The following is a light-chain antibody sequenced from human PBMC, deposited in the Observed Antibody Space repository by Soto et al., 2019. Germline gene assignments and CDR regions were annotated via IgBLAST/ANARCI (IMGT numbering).Light chain of an antibody. V-gene: IGLV1-44*01. CDR3: AAWDDSLNDPV. J-gene: IGLJ3*02. CDR1: SSNIGRNT. Sequence: QSVLTQPPSASGTPGQRVTISCSGSSSNIGRNTVNWYQQLPGTAPKVLIYSNNQRPSGVPDRFSGSKSGTSASLAISGLQSEDEADYYCAAWDDSLNDPVFGGGTQRTVL. CDR2: SNN.